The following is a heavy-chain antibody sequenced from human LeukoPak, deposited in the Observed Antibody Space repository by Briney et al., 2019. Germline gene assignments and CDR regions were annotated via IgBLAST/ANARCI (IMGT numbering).Heavy chain of an antibody. Sequence: GASVKVSCKASGYTFTSYGISWVRQAPGQGLEWMGWISAYNGNTNYAQKLQGRVTMTTDTSTSTAYMELRSLRSDDTAVYYCANSPNASHIVVVTAIPEYYYYYGMDVWGQGTTVTVSS. V-gene: IGHV1-18*01. CDR2: ISAYNGNT. J-gene: IGHJ6*02. CDR1: GYTFTSYG. CDR3: ANSPNASHIVVVTAIPEYYYYYGMDV. D-gene: IGHD2-21*02.